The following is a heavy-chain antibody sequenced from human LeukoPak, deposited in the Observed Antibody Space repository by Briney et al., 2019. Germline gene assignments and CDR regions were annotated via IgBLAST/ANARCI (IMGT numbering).Heavy chain of an antibody. J-gene: IGHJ5*02. CDR1: GGSISSYY. D-gene: IGHD2-15*01. CDR2: IYYSGST. Sequence: PSETLSLTCTVSGGSISSYYWSWIRQPPGKGLEWIGYIYYSGSTNYNPSLKSRVTISVDTSKNQFSLKLSSVTAADTAVYYCACGGDIVVATDWFDPWGQGTLVTVSS. CDR3: ACGGDIVVATDWFDP. V-gene: IGHV4-59*08.